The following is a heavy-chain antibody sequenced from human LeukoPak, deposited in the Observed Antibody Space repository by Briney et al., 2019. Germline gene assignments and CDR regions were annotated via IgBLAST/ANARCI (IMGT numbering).Heavy chain of an antibody. CDR1: GYTLTELS. V-gene: IGHV1-24*01. D-gene: IGHD3-16*01. CDR2: FDPEDGET. Sequence: VASVKVSCKVSGYTLTELSMHWVRQAPGKGLEWMGGFDPEDGETIYAQKFQGRVTTTTDESTDTAYMELSSLRSEDTAVYYCARYDHLYNWFDPWGQGTLVTVSS. J-gene: IGHJ5*02. CDR3: ARYDHLYNWFDP.